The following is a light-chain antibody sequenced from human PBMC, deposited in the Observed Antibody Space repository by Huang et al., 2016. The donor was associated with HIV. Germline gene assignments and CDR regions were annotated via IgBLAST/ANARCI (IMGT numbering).Light chain of an antibody. CDR2: GAS. Sequence: EIVLTQSPDTLSLSPGERATLSCRASQNVSSNCLAWYQQKPVQAPRLLIFGASRRATGIPDRFSGSGSGTDCTLTISRLEPEDFAVYYCRQCGGSPYTFGQGTKLEIK. CDR3: RQCGGSPYT. CDR1: QNVSSNC. J-gene: IGKJ2*01. V-gene: IGKV3-20*01.